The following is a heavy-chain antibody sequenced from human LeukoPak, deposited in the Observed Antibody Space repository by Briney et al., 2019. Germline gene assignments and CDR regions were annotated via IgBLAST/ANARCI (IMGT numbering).Heavy chain of an antibody. D-gene: IGHD3-9*01. J-gene: IGHJ4*02. V-gene: IGHV3-33*01. Sequence: GGSLRLSCAASGFTFSSYGMHWVRQAPGKGLEWVAVIWYDGSNKYYADSVKGRFTISRDNSKNTLYLQMNSLRAEDTAVYYCARVDYYDILTGPYYFDYWGQGTLVTVSS. CDR3: ARVDYYDILTGPYYFDY. CDR1: GFTFSSYG. CDR2: IWYDGSNK.